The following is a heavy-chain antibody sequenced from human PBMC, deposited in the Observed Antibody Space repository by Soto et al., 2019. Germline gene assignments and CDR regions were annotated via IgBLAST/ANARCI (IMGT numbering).Heavy chain of an antibody. D-gene: IGHD3-22*01. V-gene: IGHV4-59*01. CDR2: IYYSGST. CDR1: GGSISSYY. J-gene: IGHJ4*02. CDR3: AGLRGPWRYNKDTSGNWAFDY. Sequence: QVQLQESGPGLVKPSETLSLTCTVSGGSISSYYWSWIRQPPGKGLEWIGYIYYSGSTNYNPSLKCRVTMSVDTSKNQFSLKLSSVTAADTAVYYCAGLRGPWRYNKDTSGNWAFDYWGQGTLVTVSS.